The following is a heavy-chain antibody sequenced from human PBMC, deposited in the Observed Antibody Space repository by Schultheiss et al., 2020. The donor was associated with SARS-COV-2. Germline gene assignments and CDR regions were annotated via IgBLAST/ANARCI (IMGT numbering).Heavy chain of an antibody. D-gene: IGHD2-15*01. Sequence: ASVKVSCKASGYTFTSYGISWVRQAPGQGLEWMGWISAYNGNTNYAQKLQGRVTMTTDTSTDTAYMELSSLRSEDTAVYYCATGGLSKGYCSGGSCYSENYYYGMDVWGQGTTVTVSS. J-gene: IGHJ6*02. CDR2: ISAYNGNT. CDR1: GYTFTSYG. V-gene: IGHV1-18*01. CDR3: ATGGLSKGYCSGGSCYSENYYYGMDV.